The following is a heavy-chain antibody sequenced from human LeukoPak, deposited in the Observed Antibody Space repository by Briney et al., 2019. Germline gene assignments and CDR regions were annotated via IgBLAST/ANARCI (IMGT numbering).Heavy chain of an antibody. J-gene: IGHJ4*02. Sequence: TGGSLRLSCAASGFTFSDYYMSWIRQAPGEGLQWVSYVSSGSSYTNYADSVKGRFTISRDNAKNSLYLQMNGLRDEDTAVYYCARDLVRGTSDYWGQGTLVTVSS. CDR2: VSSGSSYT. D-gene: IGHD3-10*01. CDR1: GFTFSDYY. CDR3: ARDLVRGTSDY. V-gene: IGHV3-11*06.